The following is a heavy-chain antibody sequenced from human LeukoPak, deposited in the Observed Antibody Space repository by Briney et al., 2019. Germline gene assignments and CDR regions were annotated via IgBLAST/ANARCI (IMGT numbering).Heavy chain of an antibody. J-gene: IGHJ4*02. V-gene: IGHV4-39*01. Sequence: PSETLSLTCTVSGGSISSSTYYWAWIRQPPGKGLEWIGSIYYPRTTFYNPSLKSRVTISMDTSKNQFSLQVNSVTAADTAIYYCARRVRVATVDYWGQGTLVTVYS. CDR2: IYYPRTT. D-gene: IGHD5-12*01. CDR3: ARRVRVATVDY. CDR1: GGSISSSTYY.